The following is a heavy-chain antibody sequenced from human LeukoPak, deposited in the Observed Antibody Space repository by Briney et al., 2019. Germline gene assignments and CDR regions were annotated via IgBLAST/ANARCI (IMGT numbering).Heavy chain of an antibody. CDR2: IYHTGST. Sequence: SETLSLTCTVSGAAISSGTYSWSWIRQPPGEGLEWIGYIYHTGSTYYHPSLKGRVTISVDRSKNQFSLNLNFVTAADTALYYCARGDGSGSGRWFDPWGQGTLITVSS. CDR1: GAAISSGTYS. V-gene: IGHV4-30-2*01. CDR3: ARGDGSGSGRWFDP. J-gene: IGHJ5*02. D-gene: IGHD3-10*01.